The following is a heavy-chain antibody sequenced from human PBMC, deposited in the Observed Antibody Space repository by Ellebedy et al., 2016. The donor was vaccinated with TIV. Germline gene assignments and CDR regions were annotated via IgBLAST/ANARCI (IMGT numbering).Heavy chain of an antibody. D-gene: IGHD3-22*01. CDR2: INHSGST. CDR1: GGSFSGYY. Sequence: SETLSLTCAVYGGSFSGYYWSWIRQPPGKGLEWIGEINHSGSTNYNPSLKSRVTISVDTPKNQFSLKLSSVTAADTAVYYCATAVDYYDSSGSHAFDIWGQGTTVTVSS. J-gene: IGHJ3*02. CDR3: ATAVDYYDSSGSHAFDI. V-gene: IGHV4-34*01.